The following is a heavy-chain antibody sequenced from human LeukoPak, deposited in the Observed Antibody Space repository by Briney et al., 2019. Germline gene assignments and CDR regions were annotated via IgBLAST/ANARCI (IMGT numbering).Heavy chain of an antibody. CDR2: MNPNSGNT. J-gene: IGHJ3*02. D-gene: IGHD1-26*01. CDR1: GYTFTSYD. V-gene: IGHV1-8*03. Sequence: ASVKVSCKASGYTFTSYDINWVRQATGQGLEWMGWMNPNSGNTGYAQKFQGRVTITRNTSISTAYMELSSLRSEDTAVYYCARGRINTGIVGATTPRAFDIWGQGKMVTVSS. CDR3: ARGRINTGIVGATTPRAFDI.